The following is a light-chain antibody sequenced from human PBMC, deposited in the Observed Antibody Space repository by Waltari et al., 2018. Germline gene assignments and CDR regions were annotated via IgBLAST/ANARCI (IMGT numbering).Light chain of an antibody. CDR3: QQYYSTPPT. J-gene: IGKJ1*01. Sequence: DIQMTQSPSSLSASVGDRVTITCRASQSISSSLNWFQQKPGKAPKLLISTASSLQSGVPSRFSGSGSGTDFTLTISSLQPEDFATYYCQQYYSTPPTFGQGTKVEIK. CDR2: TAS. CDR1: QSISSS. V-gene: IGKV1-39*01.